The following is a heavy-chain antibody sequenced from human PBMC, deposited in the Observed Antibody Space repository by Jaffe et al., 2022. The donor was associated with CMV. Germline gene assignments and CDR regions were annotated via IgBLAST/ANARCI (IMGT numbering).Heavy chain of an antibody. CDR2: INAGNGNT. V-gene: IGHV1-3*01. CDR3: ARAPPYYYDSSGYYDGAFDY. J-gene: IGHJ4*02. Sequence: QVQLVQSGAEVKKPGASVKVSCKASGYTFTSYAMHWVRQAPGQRLEWMGWINAGNGNTKYSQKFQGRVTITRDTSASTAYMELSSLRSEDTAVYYCARAPPYYYDSSGYYDGAFDYWGQGTLVTVSS. CDR1: GYTFTSYA. D-gene: IGHD3-22*01.